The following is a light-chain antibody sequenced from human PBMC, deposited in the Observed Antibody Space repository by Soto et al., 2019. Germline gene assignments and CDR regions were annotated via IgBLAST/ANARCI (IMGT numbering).Light chain of an antibody. V-gene: IGLV2-8*01. CDR2: EVN. CDR3: SSYAGSNNLV. Sequence: QSALTQPPSASGSPGQSVTISCTGTSSDVGGYNYASWYQQYPGKAPKLMIYEVNKRPSGVPDRFSGSKSGNTASLTVSGLQAEDEADYYCSSYAGSNNLVFGGGTKVTVL. J-gene: IGLJ2*01. CDR1: SSDVGGYNY.